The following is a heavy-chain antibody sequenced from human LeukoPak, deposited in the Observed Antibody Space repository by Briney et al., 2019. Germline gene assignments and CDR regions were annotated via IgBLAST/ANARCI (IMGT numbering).Heavy chain of an antibody. V-gene: IGHV3-23*01. J-gene: IGHJ4*02. CDR1: GFTFSSYS. D-gene: IGHD5-24*01. Sequence: GGSLRLSCAASGFTFSSYSMNWVRQAPGKGLEWDSGISDSGRNTYYAGSVNGRFTISRDISKNTVYLQMNSLRAEDTALYYYAKRLRDGYNSPIDYWGQGALVTVSS. CDR3: AKRLRDGYNSPIDY. CDR2: ISDSGRNT.